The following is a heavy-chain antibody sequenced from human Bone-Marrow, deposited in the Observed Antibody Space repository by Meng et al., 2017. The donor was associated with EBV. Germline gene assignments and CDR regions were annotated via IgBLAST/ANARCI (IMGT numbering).Heavy chain of an antibody. CDR1: GFTFSSYS. Sequence: EVQLVESGGXLVKHGGSLRLSCAASGFTFSSYSMNWVRQAPGKGLEWVSSTSSSSSYIYYADSVKGRFTISRDNAKNSLYLQMNSLRAEDTAVYYCARDTIFGALGIFDYWGQGTLVTVSS. D-gene: IGHD3-3*01. V-gene: IGHV3-21*01. CDR3: ARDTIFGALGIFDY. J-gene: IGHJ4*02. CDR2: TSSSSSYI.